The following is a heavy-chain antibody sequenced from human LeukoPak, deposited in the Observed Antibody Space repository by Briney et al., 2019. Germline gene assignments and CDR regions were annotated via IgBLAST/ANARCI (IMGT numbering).Heavy chain of an antibody. D-gene: IGHD3-22*01. Sequence: GGSLRLSCAASGFTFRSYAMQWVRQAPGKGLEWVAVISYDGSNKYYADSVKGRFIISRDNSKHTFYLEMNTLRAEDTAVYYCARGDYYESRGYVAAYWGQGTLVTVSS. CDR3: ARGDYYESRGYVAAY. CDR2: ISYDGSNK. J-gene: IGHJ4*02. V-gene: IGHV3-30*04. CDR1: GFTFRSYA.